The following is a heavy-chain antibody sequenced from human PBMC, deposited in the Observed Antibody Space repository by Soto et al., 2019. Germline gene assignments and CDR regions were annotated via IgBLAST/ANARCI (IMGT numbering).Heavy chain of an antibody. CDR2: IYSGGST. CDR1: GFTVSSNY. Sequence: EVQLVESGGGLVQPGGSLRLSCAASGFTVSSNYMSWVRQAPGKGLEWVSVIYSGGSTYYADSVKGRFTISRHNSKNTLYLQMNSLRAEDTAVYYCARERSEYSGYDYFDYWCQGTLVTVSS. D-gene: IGHD5-12*01. V-gene: IGHV3-53*04. CDR3: ARERSEYSGYDYFDY. J-gene: IGHJ4*02.